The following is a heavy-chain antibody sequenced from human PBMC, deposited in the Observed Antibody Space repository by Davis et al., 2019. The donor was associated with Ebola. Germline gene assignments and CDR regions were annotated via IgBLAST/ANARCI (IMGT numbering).Heavy chain of an antibody. CDR2: INSNSGST. J-gene: IGHJ4*02. CDR3: ARFDDSSGYFTDY. Sequence: ASVKVSCKASGYTFTSYYIHWVRQAPGQGLEWMGRINSNSGSTYYAQNFQGRVTMTRVTSISTAYMELSRLRSDDTAVYYCARFDDSSGYFTDYWGQGTLVTVSS. V-gene: IGHV1-2*06. CDR1: GYTFTSYY. D-gene: IGHD3-22*01.